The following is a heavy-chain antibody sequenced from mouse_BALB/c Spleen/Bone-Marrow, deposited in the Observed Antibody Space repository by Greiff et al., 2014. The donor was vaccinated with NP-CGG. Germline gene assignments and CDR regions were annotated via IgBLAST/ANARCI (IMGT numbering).Heavy chain of an antibody. J-gene: IGHJ4*01. V-gene: IGHV2-6*02. CDR1: GFSLTTYV. Sequence: VQLQQSGPGLVAPSQSLSITCNVSGFSLTTYVLHWVRQPPGKALEWLVVIWSDGSTTYNSALKSRLSISKDNSKSQVFLKMSSLQTDDTAMYYCATSLLRPAMDYWGQGTSVTVSS. D-gene: IGHD1-2*01. CDR2: IWSDGST. CDR3: ATSLLRPAMDY.